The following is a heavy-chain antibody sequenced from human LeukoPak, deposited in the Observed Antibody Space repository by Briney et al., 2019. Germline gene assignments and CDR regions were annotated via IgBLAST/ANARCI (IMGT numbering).Heavy chain of an antibody. D-gene: IGHD2-8*01. CDR1: GGSFSGYY. J-gene: IGHJ4*02. V-gene: IGHV4-34*01. CDR2: INHSGST. CDR3: ARHAEVEWHFDY. Sequence: SETLSLTCAVYGGSFSGYYWSWIRQPPGKGLEWIGEINHSGSTNYNPSLKSRVTISVDTSKNQFSLKLSSVTAADTAVYYCARHAEVEWHFDYWGQGTLVTVSS.